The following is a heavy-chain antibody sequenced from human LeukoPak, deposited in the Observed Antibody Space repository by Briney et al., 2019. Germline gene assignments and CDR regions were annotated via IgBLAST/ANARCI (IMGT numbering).Heavy chain of an antibody. V-gene: IGHV3-33*01. Sequence: GRSLRLSCAASGFTFSDYAMHWVRQAPGKGLGWVAVIWYDGSDKYYADSVKGRFTISRDNSKNTLYLQITSLGAEDMAVYYCARSRGDGGSPVGSYYYYGVDVWGQGTTVTVSS. CDR1: GFTFSDYA. CDR3: ARSRGDGGSPVGSYYYYGVDV. J-gene: IGHJ6*02. D-gene: IGHD2-21*02. CDR2: IWYDGSDK.